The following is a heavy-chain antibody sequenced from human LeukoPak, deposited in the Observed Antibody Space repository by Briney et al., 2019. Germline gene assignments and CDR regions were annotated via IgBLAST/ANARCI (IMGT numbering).Heavy chain of an antibody. CDR3: AKARSSYQWGFFDH. J-gene: IGHJ4*02. CDR1: GFNVSNNF. V-gene: IGHV3-66*01. D-gene: IGHD3-10*01. Sequence: PGGSLRLSCAASGFNVSNNFMSWVRQAPGKGLQWVSLVYSSATSYHADSVKGRFSISRDKLKNNVFLQMNNLRVDDTAVYYCAKARSSYQWGFFDHWGQGILVSVSA. CDR2: VYSSATS.